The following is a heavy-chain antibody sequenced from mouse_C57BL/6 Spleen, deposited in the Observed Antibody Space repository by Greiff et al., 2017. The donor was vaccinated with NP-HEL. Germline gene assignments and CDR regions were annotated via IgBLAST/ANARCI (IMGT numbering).Heavy chain of an antibody. CDR1: GYSITSGYY. J-gene: IGHJ2*01. Sequence: DVKLQESGPGLVKPSQSLSLTCSVTGYSITSGYYWNWIRQFPGNKLEWMGYISYDGSNNYNPSLQNRISITRDTSKNQFFLKLNSVTTEDTATYYCAREGEYFDYWGQGTTLTVSS. V-gene: IGHV3-6*01. CDR3: AREGEYFDY. CDR2: ISYDGSN.